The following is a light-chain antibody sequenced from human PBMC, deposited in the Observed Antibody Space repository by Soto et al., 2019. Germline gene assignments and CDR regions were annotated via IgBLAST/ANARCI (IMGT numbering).Light chain of an antibody. CDR3: SSLTNSNTLL. J-gene: IGLJ3*02. CDR2: EVN. V-gene: IGLV2-14*01. CDR1: RSDIGDYNY. Sequence: HSALTQPASVSGSPGQSVTISCTGTRSDIGDYNYVSWYQQHPGKVPKLLIYEVNKRPSGVSNRFSGSKSANSASLTISGLQAEDEADYYCSSLTNSNTLLFGGGTKLTVL.